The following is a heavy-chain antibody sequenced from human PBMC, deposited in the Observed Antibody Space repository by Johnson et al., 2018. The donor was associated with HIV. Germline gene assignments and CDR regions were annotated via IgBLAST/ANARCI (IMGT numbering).Heavy chain of an antibody. J-gene: IGHJ3*02. D-gene: IGHD6-13*01. CDR3: AKHNGLDRSWPVDAFDI. V-gene: IGHV3-30*04. CDR2: ISKDGANN. Sequence: QVQLVESGGGVVQPGRSLRLSCAASGFTFNSYALHWVRQAPGKGLEWVAIISKDGANNYHADSVKGRFTISRDSSKNTLYLQMNSLRPEDTAVYYCAKHNGLDRSWPVDAFDIWGQGTRVTVSS. CDR1: GFTFNSYA.